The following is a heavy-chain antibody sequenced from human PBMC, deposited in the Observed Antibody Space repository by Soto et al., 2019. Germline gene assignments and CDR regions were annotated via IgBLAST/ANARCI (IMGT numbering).Heavy chain of an antibody. CDR2: IIPILGIA. CDR1: GGTFSSYT. J-gene: IGHJ4*02. Sequence: ASVKVSCKASGGTFSSYTISWVRQAPGQGLEWMGRIIPILGIANYAQKFQGRVTITADKSTSTAYMELSSLRSEDTAVYYCARDRDDSSGSTFTPFDYWGQGTLVTVSS. V-gene: IGHV1-69*04. CDR3: ARDRDDSSGSTFTPFDY. D-gene: IGHD3-22*01.